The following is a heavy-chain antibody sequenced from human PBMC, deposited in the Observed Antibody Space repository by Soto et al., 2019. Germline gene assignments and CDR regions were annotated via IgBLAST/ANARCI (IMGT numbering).Heavy chain of an antibody. CDR2: IYYSGST. CDR3: ARDSGRWGGHGMDV. J-gene: IGHJ6*02. V-gene: IGHV4-59*01. CDR1: GGSISSYY. Sequence: SETLSLTCTVSGGSISSYYWSWIRQPPGKGLEWIGYIYYSGSTNYNPSLKSRVTISVDTSKNQFSLKLSSVTAADTAVYYCARDSGRWGGHGMDVWGQGTTVTVSS. D-gene: IGHD1-26*01.